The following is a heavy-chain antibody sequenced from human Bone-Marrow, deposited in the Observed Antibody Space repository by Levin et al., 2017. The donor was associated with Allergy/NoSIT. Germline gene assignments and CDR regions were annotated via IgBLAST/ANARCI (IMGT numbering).Heavy chain of an antibody. V-gene: IGHV1-46*01. D-gene: IGHD2-8*02. Sequence: ASVKVSCKTSGYTFTRYYVHWVRQAPGQGLEWMGTINPSDGSTTYAQKFQGRVTMTRDTSTSTVYMDLSSLRSEDTAVYYCARDIREIVLVVFSTGFDPWGQGTLVTVPS. CDR2: INPSDGST. CDR3: ARDIREIVLVVFSTGFDP. CDR1: GYTFTRYY. J-gene: IGHJ5*02.